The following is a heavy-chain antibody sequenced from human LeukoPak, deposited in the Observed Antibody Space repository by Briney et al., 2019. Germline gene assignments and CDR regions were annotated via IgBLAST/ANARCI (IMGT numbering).Heavy chain of an antibody. V-gene: IGHV3-73*01. Sequence: GGSLRLSCAASGFTFSGSAMHWVRQASGKGLEWVGRIRSKANSYATAYAASVKGSVTICRNDAKNTADLQMNSLKTEDTAVYYCIRQGPTYYYDSSGLRSAFDIWGQGTMVTVSS. CDR2: IRSKANSYAT. CDR3: IRQGPTYYYDSSGLRSAFDI. CDR1: GFTFSGSA. J-gene: IGHJ3*02. D-gene: IGHD3-22*01.